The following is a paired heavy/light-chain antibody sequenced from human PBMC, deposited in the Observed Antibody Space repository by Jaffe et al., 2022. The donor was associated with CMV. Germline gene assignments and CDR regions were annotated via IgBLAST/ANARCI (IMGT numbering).Heavy chain of an antibody. CDR2: ISPGDSDT. J-gene: IGHJ2*01. CDR3: ARQSSAPTMTTHWYFDL. Sequence: EVQLVQSGAEVKKPGESLKISCKSSGYSFSTNWIGWVRQMPGKGLEWMGIISPGDSDTRYSPSFQGQVTISADKSIGTAYLHWSSLKASDTAMYYCARQSSAPTMTTHWYFDLWGRGTLVTVSS. CDR1: GYSFSTNW. D-gene: IGHD4-17*01. V-gene: IGHV5-51*01.
Light chain of an antibody. J-gene: IGLJ3*02. Sequence: QSALTQPRSVSGSPGQSVTISCTGTGSDIGGYNYVSWYQHHPGKAPKLMIYDVNKRPSGVPDRFSGSKSGNAASLTISGLQAEDEADYYCCSYAGIYTWVFGGGTKLTVL. CDR3: CSYAGIYTWV. CDR1: GSDIGGYNY. CDR2: DVN. V-gene: IGLV2-11*01.